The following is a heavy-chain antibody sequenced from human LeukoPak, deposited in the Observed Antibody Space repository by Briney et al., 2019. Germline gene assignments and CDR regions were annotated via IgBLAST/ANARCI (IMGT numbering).Heavy chain of an antibody. CDR2: IYYSGST. Sequence: PSQTLSLTCTVSGGSISSGDYYWSWIRQPPGKGLEWIGYIYYSGSTYYNPSLKSRVTISVDTSKNQFPLKLSSVTTADTAVYYCAREEDIVVVPAALGAMDVWGKGTTVTVSS. CDR1: GGSISSGDYY. D-gene: IGHD2-2*01. J-gene: IGHJ6*03. V-gene: IGHV4-30-4*08. CDR3: AREEDIVVVPAALGAMDV.